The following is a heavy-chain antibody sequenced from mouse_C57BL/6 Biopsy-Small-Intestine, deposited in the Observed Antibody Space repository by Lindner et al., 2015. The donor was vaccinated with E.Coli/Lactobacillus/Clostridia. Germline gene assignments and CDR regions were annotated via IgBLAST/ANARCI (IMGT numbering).Heavy chain of an antibody. V-gene: IGHV1-81*01. Sequence: SVKVSCKASGGTFSSHAISWVRQAPGQGLEWMGGIIPILGTADYAQKFQGRVTITADESTSTAYMELSSLKSEDTAIYYCATRLRVRYYGMDVWGQGTTVTVSS. CDR2: IIPILGTA. CDR1: GGTFSSHA. J-gene: IGHJ1*01. D-gene: IGHD1-1*01. CDR3: ATRLRVRYYGMDV.